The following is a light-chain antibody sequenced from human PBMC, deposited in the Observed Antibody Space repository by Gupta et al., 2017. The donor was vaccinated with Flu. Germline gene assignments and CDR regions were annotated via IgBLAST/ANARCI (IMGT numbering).Light chain of an antibody. CDR1: NIGSKS. CDR2: DDS. Sequence: SYVLTQPPSVSVAPGQMSRDACGGNNIGSKSVHWYQQKPGQAPVLVVYDDSDRPSGIPERFSGSNSGNTATLTISRVEAGDEADYYCQVWDSSSDHGIFGTGTKVTVL. CDR3: QVWDSSSDHGI. J-gene: IGLJ1*01. V-gene: IGLV3-21*02.